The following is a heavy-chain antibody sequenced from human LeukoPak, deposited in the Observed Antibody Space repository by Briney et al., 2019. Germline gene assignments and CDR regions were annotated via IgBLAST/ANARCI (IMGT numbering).Heavy chain of an antibody. D-gene: IGHD3-22*01. V-gene: IGHV3-33*01. CDR3: ARKHSSGYYPDY. CDR2: IWYDGSNK. Sequence: GGSLRLSCAASGFTFSSYGMHWVRQAPGKGLEWVAVIWYDGSNKYYADSVKGRFTISRDNSKNTLYLQMNSLRAEDTAVYYCARKHSSGYYPDYWGQRTLVTVSS. CDR1: GFTFSSYG. J-gene: IGHJ4*02.